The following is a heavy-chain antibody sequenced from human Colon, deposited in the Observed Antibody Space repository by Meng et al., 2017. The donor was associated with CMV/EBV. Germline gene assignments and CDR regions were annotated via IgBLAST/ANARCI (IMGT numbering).Heavy chain of an antibody. Sequence: GGSLRLSCAASGFTFSSYAISWVRQAPGKGLEWVSSISGSGGGTYYADSVKGRFTVSRDNSNNTLYLQMESLGAEDTAVYYCARDLLGPYSTSVYYYYYGMDVWGQGTTVTVSS. J-gene: IGHJ6*02. V-gene: IGHV3-23*01. D-gene: IGHD2-2*01. CDR1: GFTFSSYA. CDR2: ISGSGGGT. CDR3: ARDLLGPYSTSVYYYYYGMDV.